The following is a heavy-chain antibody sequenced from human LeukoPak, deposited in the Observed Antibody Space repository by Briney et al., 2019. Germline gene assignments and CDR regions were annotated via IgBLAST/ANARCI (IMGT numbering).Heavy chain of an antibody. D-gene: IGHD3-3*02. Sequence: SVKVSCKAPGVTFGTYAISWVRQAPGQGLEWMGGIIAVFTTANYAQKFQGRVTITADKSTSTAYMELSSLRSEDTAVYYCARSNGPVLVSPGAPINYYYFYMDIWGKGTTVTVSS. CDR3: ARSNGPVLVSPGAPINYYYFYMDI. CDR2: IIAVFTTA. CDR1: GVTFGTYA. J-gene: IGHJ6*03. V-gene: IGHV1-69*06.